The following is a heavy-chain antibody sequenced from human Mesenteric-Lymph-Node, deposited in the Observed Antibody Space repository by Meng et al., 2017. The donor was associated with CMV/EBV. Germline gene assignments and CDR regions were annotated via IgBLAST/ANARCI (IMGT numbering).Heavy chain of an antibody. V-gene: IGHV4-59*08. CDR3: TRRRTSASSFDP. J-gene: IGHJ5*02. CDR2: VYFSGNN. Sequence: TCTVSGGSISGPYGSWIRQPPGKGLEWIGDVYFSGNNNYNPSLKSRVTMSVDTSKNQFSLRLNSVTAADTAVYYCTRRRTSASSFDPWGQGTLVTVSS. CDR1: GGSISGPY. D-gene: IGHD2-2*01.